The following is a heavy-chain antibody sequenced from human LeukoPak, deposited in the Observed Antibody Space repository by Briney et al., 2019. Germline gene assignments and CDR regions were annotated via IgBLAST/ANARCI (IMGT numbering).Heavy chain of an antibody. D-gene: IGHD6-25*01. Sequence: SQTLSLTCAISGDSVSSNSVTWNSIRQSPSRVLEWLGRTYYRSKWYNDYAVSVKSRMTINPDTSKHQLSLQLNSVTPEDTAVYYCARVFTSSGPYYFDYWGQGTLVTVSS. CDR3: ARVFTSSGPYYFDY. J-gene: IGHJ4*02. CDR2: TYYRSKWYN. CDR1: GDSVSSNSVT. V-gene: IGHV6-1*01.